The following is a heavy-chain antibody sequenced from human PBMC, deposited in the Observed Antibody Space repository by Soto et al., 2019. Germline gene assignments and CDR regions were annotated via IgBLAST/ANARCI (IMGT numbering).Heavy chain of an antibody. J-gene: IGHJ6*02. CDR1: GFTFSSYE. V-gene: IGHV3-48*03. CDR3: ARDGYSSSWSSYYYYGMDV. Sequence: GGYLRLSCAASGFTFSSYEMNWVRQAPGKGLEWVSYISSSGSTIYYADSVKGRFTISRDNAKNSLYLQMNSLRAEDTAVYYCARDGYSSSWSSYYYYGMDVRGQGITVTV. CDR2: ISSSGSTI. D-gene: IGHD6-13*01.